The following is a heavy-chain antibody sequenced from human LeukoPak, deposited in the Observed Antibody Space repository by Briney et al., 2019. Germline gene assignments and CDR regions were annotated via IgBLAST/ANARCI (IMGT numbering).Heavy chain of an antibody. Sequence: SETLSLTCTVSGGSISSRPYYWGWVRQPPGKGLEWIGTISYSGTTYYSPSLKSRVTISVDTSKNQFSLKVISVTAADTAVYYCARGVIAAGGNDFDYWGQGTLVTVSS. CDR1: GGSISSRPYY. D-gene: IGHD6-13*01. CDR2: ISYSGTT. J-gene: IGHJ4*02. V-gene: IGHV4-39*07. CDR3: ARGVIAAGGNDFDY.